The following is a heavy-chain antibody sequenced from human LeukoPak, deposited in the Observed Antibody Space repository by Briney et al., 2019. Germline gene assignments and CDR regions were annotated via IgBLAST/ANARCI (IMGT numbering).Heavy chain of an antibody. D-gene: IGHD1-26*01. CDR3: ARFIVGALNAAFDI. J-gene: IGHJ3*02. Sequence: PGGSLRLSCAASGFTVSSNYMSWVRQAPGKGLEWVAVVYGSGRTYSADSVRGRFIISRDYSKDMLYLQMNGLRAEDTAVYYCARFIVGALNAAFDIWGQGTMVTVSS. CDR1: GFTVSSNY. V-gene: IGHV3-53*01. CDR2: VYGSGRT.